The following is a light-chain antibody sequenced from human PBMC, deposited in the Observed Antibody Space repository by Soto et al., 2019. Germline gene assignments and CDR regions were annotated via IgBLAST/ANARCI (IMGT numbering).Light chain of an antibody. CDR2: EVS. Sequence: QSALTQPASVSGSPGQSITISCTGTSSDVGRYNLVSWYQQHPGKAPKLMIYEVSKRPSGVSNRFSGSKSGNTASLTISGLQAEDEADYYCCSYAGSSNVFGTGTKLTVL. CDR1: SSDVGRYNL. J-gene: IGLJ1*01. CDR3: CSYAGSSNV. V-gene: IGLV2-23*02.